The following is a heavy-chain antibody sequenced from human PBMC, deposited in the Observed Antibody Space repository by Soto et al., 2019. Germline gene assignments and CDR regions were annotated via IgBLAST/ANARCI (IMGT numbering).Heavy chain of an antibody. J-gene: IGHJ4*02. CDR3: ARVRNTMPNW. V-gene: IGHV4-34*01. Sequence: QVQLQQWGAGLLKPSETLSLTCAVYGGSFSGYYWSWIRQPPGKGLEWIGEINHSGSTNYNPSLKSRVTIXXDTSKTQFSLKLSSVTAADTAVYYCARVRNTMPNWWGQGTLVTVSS. D-gene: IGHD1-1*01. CDR2: INHSGST. CDR1: GGSFSGYY.